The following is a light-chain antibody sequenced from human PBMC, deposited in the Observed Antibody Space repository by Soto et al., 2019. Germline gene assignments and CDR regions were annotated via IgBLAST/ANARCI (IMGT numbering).Light chain of an antibody. CDR3: QQRSNWPRS. CDR1: QSVSKY. V-gene: IGKV3-11*01. Sequence: ETVLTQSPPTLSLSPGEGATLSCRASQSVSKYLAWYQQKPGQAPRLLIYDASTRATGIRARFSGSGSGTDFTLTINSLEPEDFAVYYCQQRSNWPRSFGGGTKVEIK. CDR2: DAS. J-gene: IGKJ4*01.